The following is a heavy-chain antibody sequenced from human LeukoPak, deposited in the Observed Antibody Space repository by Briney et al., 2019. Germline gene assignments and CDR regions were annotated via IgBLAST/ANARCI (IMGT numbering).Heavy chain of an antibody. V-gene: IGHV1-2*02. D-gene: IGHD6-19*01. J-gene: IGHJ4*02. CDR1: GYTFTGYY. CDR3: ARGPWEQWLVSDY. CDR2: INPNSGGT. Sequence: ASVKVSCKASGYTFTGYYMHWVRQAPGQGLEWMGWINPNSGGTNYAQKFQGRVTMTRDTSISTAYMELSRLRSDDTAVYYCARGPWEQWLVSDYWGQGTLVTVSS.